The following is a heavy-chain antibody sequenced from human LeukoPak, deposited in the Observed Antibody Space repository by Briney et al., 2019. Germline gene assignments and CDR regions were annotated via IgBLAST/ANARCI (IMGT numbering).Heavy chain of an antibody. CDR2: ISGSGGST. J-gene: IGHJ4*02. Sequence: GGSLRLSCATSGFTFSSSWMGWVRQAPGKGLEWVSAISGSGGSTYYADSVKGRFTISRDNSKNTLYLQMNSLRAEDTAVYYCAEPEGGYYDIRPDWGQGTLVTVSS. CDR1: GFTFSSSW. V-gene: IGHV3-23*01. CDR3: AEPEGGYYDIRPD. D-gene: IGHD3-22*01.